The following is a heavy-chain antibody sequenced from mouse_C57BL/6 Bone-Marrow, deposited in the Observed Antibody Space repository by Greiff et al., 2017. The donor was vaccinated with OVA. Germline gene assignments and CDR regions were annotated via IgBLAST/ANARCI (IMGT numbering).Heavy chain of an antibody. CDR1: GYSITSGYY. CDR2: ISYDGSN. J-gene: IGHJ3*01. V-gene: IGHV3-6*01. D-gene: IGHD2-4*01. CDR3: ARRWYDYDAWFAY. Sequence: EVKLQESGPGLVKPSQSLSLTCSVTGYSITSGYYWNWIRQFPGNKLEWMGYISYDGSNNYNPSLKNRISITRDTSKNQFFLKLNSVTTEDTATYYGARRWYDYDAWFAYWGQGTLVTVSA.